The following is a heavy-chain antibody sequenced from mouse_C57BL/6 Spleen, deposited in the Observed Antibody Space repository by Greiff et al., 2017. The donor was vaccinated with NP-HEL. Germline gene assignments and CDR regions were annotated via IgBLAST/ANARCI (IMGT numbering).Heavy chain of an antibody. CDR2: INPGSGGT. V-gene: IGHV1-54*01. CDR1: GYAFTNYL. D-gene: IGHD2-1*01. CDR3: ARSFYGNADY. J-gene: IGHJ2*01. Sequence: VKVVESGAELVRPGTSVKVSCKASGYAFTNYLIEWVKQRPGQGLEWIGVINPGSGGTNYNEKFKGKATLTADKSSSTAYMQLSSLTSEDSAVYFCARSFYGNADYWGQGTTLTVSS.